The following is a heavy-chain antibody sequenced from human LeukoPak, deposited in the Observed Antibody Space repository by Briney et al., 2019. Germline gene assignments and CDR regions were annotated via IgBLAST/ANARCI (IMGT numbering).Heavy chain of an antibody. CDR1: GYSISSGYY. V-gene: IGHV4-38-2*02. D-gene: IGHD6-19*01. J-gene: IGHJ4*02. CDR3: AGPYSSDQEDY. Sequence: SETLSLSCTVSGYSISSGYYWGWIRPPPGKGLEWIGNIYHSVSTHYNPSLKSRVTISLEMSKNQFSLKLKSVTAADTAIYYCAGPYSSDQEDYWGQGTQVTVSS. CDR2: IYHSVST.